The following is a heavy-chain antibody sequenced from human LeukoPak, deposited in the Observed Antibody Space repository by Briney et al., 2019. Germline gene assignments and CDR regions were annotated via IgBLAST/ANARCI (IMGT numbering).Heavy chain of an antibody. CDR1: GYTFTGYY. Sequence: ASVEVFCKASGYTFTGYYMHWGRQAPGQRVEGMGWINPNSGGTNYAQKFQGRVTMTRDTSISTAYMELSRLRSDDTAVYYCARAKKRVPAAMPALDAFDIWGQGTMVTVSS. CDR2: INPNSGGT. D-gene: IGHD2-2*01. V-gene: IGHV1-2*02. CDR3: ARAKKRVPAAMPALDAFDI. J-gene: IGHJ3*02.